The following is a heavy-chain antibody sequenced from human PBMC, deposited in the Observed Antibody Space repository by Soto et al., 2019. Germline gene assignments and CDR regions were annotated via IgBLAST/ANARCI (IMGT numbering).Heavy chain of an antibody. CDR1: GGSISSGDYY. V-gene: IGHV4-30-4*01. CDR2: IYYSGST. Sequence: QVQLQESGPGLVKPSQTLSLTCTVSGGSISSGDYYWSWIRQPPGKGLEWIGYIYYSGSTYYNPSLKSRVTISVDTSKNQFSLKLSSVTAADTAVYYCAGGVGRDGYSAGFQHWGQGTLVTVSS. J-gene: IGHJ1*01. CDR3: AGGVGRDGYSAGFQH. D-gene: IGHD2-15*01.